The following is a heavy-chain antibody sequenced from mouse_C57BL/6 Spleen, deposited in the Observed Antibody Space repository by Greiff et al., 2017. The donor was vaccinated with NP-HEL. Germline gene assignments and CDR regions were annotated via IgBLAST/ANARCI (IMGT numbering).Heavy chain of an antibody. CDR1: GYTFTDYY. CDR2: INPNNGGT. CDR3: AGGRRGFAY. Sequence: EVQLQQSGPELVKPGASVKISCKASGYTFTDYYMNWVKQSHGKSLEWIGDINPNNGGTSYNQKFKGKATLTVDKSSSTAYMELRSLTSEDSAVYYCAGGRRGFAYWGQGTLVTVSA. V-gene: IGHV1-26*01. J-gene: IGHJ3*01.